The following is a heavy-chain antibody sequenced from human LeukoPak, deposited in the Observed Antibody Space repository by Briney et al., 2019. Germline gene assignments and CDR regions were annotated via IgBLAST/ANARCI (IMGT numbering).Heavy chain of an antibody. CDR3: ARDRAWNYFDY. Sequence: SQTLSLTCAISGDSVSSNSVTWNWIRQSPSRGLEWLGRTYYRSTWYNNYAVSVRGRITVNPDTSKNQFSLHLNSVTPGDTAVYYCARDRAWNYFDYWGQGTLVTVSS. CDR2: TYYRSTWYN. D-gene: IGHD3-3*01. J-gene: IGHJ4*02. V-gene: IGHV6-1*01. CDR1: GDSVSSNSVT.